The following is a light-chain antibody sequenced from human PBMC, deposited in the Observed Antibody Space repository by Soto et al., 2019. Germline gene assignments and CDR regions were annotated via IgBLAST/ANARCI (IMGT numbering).Light chain of an antibody. V-gene: IGKV3-20*01. CDR2: FAS. Sequence: DIVLTQSPGTLSLSPGQRATLSCRASQAFSNNFLAWYQQKPGQTPRLLMYFASRRATGVPDRFSGSGSGADFTLTIDSLEPEDAAVYYCQQYASSPPYTFGQGTVLEI. CDR1: QAFSNNF. J-gene: IGKJ2*01. CDR3: QQYASSPPYT.